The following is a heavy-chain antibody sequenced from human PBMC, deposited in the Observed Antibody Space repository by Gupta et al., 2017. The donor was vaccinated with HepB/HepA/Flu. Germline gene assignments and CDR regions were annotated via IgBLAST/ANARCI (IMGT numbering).Heavy chain of an antibody. CDR2: IYYSGST. J-gene: IGHJ6*02. V-gene: IGHV4-39*01. Sequence: QLQLQESGPGLVTPSETLSLTCTVSGGSMRSSSYYWGWSRQSPGKGLEWIGSIYYSGSTYYNPPLKSRVTIAVDTSKNQFSLKLSSVTAADTAVYYCARLNTWMADVWGQGTTVTVSS. D-gene: IGHD5-12*01. CDR1: GGSMRSSSYY. CDR3: ARLNTWMADV.